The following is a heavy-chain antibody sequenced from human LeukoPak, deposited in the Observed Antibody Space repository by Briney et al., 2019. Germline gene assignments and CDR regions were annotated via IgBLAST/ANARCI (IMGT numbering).Heavy chain of an antibody. V-gene: IGHV3-9*01. D-gene: IGHD6-19*01. CDR3: AKASVAGPGGYFDY. Sequence: PGGSLRLSCAASGFTFDDYAIHWVRQTPGKGLEWVSGISWNGGNIYYADSVKGQFTISRDNAKNSLYLQMNSLRVEDTAFYYCAKASVAGPGGYFDYWGQGTLVTVSS. CDR2: ISWNGGNI. CDR1: GFTFDDYA. J-gene: IGHJ4*02.